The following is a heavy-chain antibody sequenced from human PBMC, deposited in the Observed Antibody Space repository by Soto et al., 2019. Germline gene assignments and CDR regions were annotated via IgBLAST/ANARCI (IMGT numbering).Heavy chain of an antibody. CDR3: ARYSSSWAFDY. J-gene: IGHJ4*02. CDR2: INAGNGNT. CDR1: GYTFTSSA. D-gene: IGHD6-13*01. V-gene: IGHV1-3*01. Sequence: ASVKVSCKASGYTFTSSAMHWVRPAPGQRLEWMGWINAGNGNTKYSQKFQGRVTITRDTSASTAYMELSSLRSEDTAVYYCARYSSSWAFDYWGQGSLVTVSA.